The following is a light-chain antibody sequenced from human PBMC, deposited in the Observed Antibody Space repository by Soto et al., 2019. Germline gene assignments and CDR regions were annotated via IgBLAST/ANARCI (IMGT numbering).Light chain of an antibody. Sequence: DIQMTQSPSPLSASVGDRVTITCRASQSISSYLNWYQQKPGKAPKLLIYAASSLQSGVPSRFSGSGSGTDFTLTISSLQPEYFATYYCQQSYSTPWTFGQGTKVEIK. V-gene: IGKV1-39*01. CDR3: QQSYSTPWT. CDR2: AAS. J-gene: IGKJ1*01. CDR1: QSISSY.